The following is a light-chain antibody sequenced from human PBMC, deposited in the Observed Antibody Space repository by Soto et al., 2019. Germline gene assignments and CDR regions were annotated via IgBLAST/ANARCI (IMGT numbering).Light chain of an antibody. CDR3: QQYVRSPNT. CDR2: GAS. Sequence: ETVLTQSPGTLSLSPGEKATLSCRASPSLSSTYLAWYQQKPGQAPRLVIYGASNRAAGIPDRFSGIGSGNDFTLTISRLEPEDFAVYYCQQYVRSPNTFGQGTRLEVK. V-gene: IGKV3-20*01. CDR1: PSLSSTY. J-gene: IGKJ5*01.